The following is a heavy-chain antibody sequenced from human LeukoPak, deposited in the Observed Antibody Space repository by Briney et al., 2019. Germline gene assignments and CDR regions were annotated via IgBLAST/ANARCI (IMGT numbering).Heavy chain of an antibody. D-gene: IGHD6-6*01. CDR2: INHSGST. CDR1: GGSFSGYY. Sequence: PSETLSLTCAVYGGSFSGYYWSWIRQPPGKGLEWIGEINHSGSTNYNPSLKRRVTISVDTSKNQFSLKLSSVTAADTAVYYCARGRFYRSLLRIAARHLDYNWFDPWGQGTLVTVSS. J-gene: IGHJ5*02. CDR3: ARGRFYRSLLRIAARHLDYNWFDP. V-gene: IGHV4-34*01.